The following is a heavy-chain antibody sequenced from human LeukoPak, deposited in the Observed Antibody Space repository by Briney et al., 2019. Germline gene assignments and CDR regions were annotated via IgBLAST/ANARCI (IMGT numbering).Heavy chain of an antibody. J-gene: IGHJ6*03. CDR2: IYSGGST. D-gene: IGHD3-10*01. CDR3: ASGSGSYRTPYYYMDV. CDR1: GLTVSSNY. V-gene: IGHV3-53*01. Sequence: GGSLRLSCVASGLTVSSNYMSWVRQAPGKGREWVSVIYSGGSTYYADSVKGRFTISRDNSKNTLYLQMNSLRAEDTAVYYCASGSGSYRTPYYYMDVWGTGTTVTVSS.